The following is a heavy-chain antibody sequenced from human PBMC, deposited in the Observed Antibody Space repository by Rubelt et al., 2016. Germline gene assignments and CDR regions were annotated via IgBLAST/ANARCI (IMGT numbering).Heavy chain of an antibody. CDR3: ARGVLVRVYATVDY. CDR1: GSSLSGYY. D-gene: IGHD2-8*01. CDR2: VNHSGGT. J-gene: IGHJ4*02. Sequence: QVQLQQWGAGLLKPSETLSLTCGIYGSSLSGYYWTWIRQPPGREPEWIGEVNHSGGTNYNPSITGRVAISRDTSKKQFSWRLSSVTDADTAVYYCARGVLVRVYATVDYWGQGALVTVSS. V-gene: IGHV4-34*01.